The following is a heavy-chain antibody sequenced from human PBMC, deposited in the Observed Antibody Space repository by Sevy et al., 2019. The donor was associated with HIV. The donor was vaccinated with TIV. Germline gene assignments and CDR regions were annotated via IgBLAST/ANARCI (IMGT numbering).Heavy chain of an antibody. V-gene: IGHV3-33*01. J-gene: IGHJ4*02. Sequence: GGSLRLSCAASGFTFNKYGMHWVRQAPGKGLEWLAVVWHNGKNKYHADSVKGRFTASRDNSKNTLYLQMDSLRVEDTAIYYCARDWGQSEPMDFWGQGTLVTVSS. CDR1: GFTFNKYG. CDR3: ARDWGQSEPMDF. D-gene: IGHD3-16*01. CDR2: VWHNGKNK.